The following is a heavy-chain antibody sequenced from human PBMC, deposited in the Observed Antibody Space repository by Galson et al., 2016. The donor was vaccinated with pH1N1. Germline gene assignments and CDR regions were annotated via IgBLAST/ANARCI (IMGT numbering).Heavy chain of an antibody. CDR3: ARYPGYTGTALDN. CDR2: IIGMFAKT. J-gene: IGHJ4*01. V-gene: IGHV1-69*13. Sequence: SVKVSCKASGGTFSSFGISWVRQAPGQGLEWMGGIIGMFAKTNYAQKFQGRVTITADELTSTAYMDLSSLTSEDTAVSFCARYPGYTGTALDNWGHGTLFTVSS. D-gene: IGHD1-26*01. CDR1: GGTFSSFG.